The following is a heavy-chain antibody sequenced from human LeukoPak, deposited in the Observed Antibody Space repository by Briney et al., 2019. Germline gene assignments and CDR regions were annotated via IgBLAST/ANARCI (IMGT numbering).Heavy chain of an antibody. CDR2: INSVSSNI. Sequence: GWSLRLSCAASGFAFNTYSMNWVRQAPGKGLEWVSSINSVSSNIYYADSLQGRFTISRDNAKNSLYLQMNSLRAEDTAVYYCARESRMTNDYWGQGTLVTVSS. CDR1: GFAFNTYS. D-gene: IGHD4-11*01. V-gene: IGHV3-21*01. CDR3: ARESRMTNDY. J-gene: IGHJ4*02.